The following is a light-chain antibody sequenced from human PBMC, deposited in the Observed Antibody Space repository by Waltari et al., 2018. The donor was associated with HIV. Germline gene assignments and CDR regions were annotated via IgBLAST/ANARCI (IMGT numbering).Light chain of an antibody. J-gene: IGLJ3*02. CDR1: SSNIGKNY. CDR3: GTWDSSLSAWV. Sequence: QSVLTQPPSVSAAPGQKVTISCSGSSSNIGKNYVCWYQQLPGTAPKLLIYDNNKRPSGIPDRFSGSKSGTSATLGITGPQTGDEADYYCGTWDSSLSAWVFGGGTKLTVL. V-gene: IGLV1-51*01. CDR2: DNN.